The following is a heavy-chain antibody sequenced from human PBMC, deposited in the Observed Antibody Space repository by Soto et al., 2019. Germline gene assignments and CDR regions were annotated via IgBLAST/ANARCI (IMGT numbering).Heavy chain of an antibody. V-gene: IGHV4-59*06. J-gene: IGHJ5*02. D-gene: IGHD3-10*01. CDR1: GGSISSYY. CDR3: ARGLSLYGSGSNNWFDP. CDR2: IYYSGST. Sequence: SETLSLTCTVSGGSISSYYWSWIRQPPGKGLEWIGYIYYSGSTYYNPSLKSRVTISVDTSKNQFSLKLSSVTAADTAVYYCARGLSLYGSGSNNWFDPWGQGTLVTVSS.